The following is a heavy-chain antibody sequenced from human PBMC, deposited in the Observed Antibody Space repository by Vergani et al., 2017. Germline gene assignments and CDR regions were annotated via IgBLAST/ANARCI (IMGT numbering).Heavy chain of an antibody. J-gene: IGHJ1*01. CDR2: ISSNGGST. Sequence: EVQLVESGGGLVQPGGSLRLSCSASGFTFSSYAMHWVRQAPGKGLEYVSAISSNGGSTYYADSVKGRFTISRDNSKNTLYLQMSSLRAEDTAVYYCVKSAGVVVVAAYPYFQHWGQGTLVTVSS. CDR3: VKSAGVVVVAAYPYFQH. CDR1: GFTFSSYA. D-gene: IGHD2-15*01. V-gene: IGHV3-64D*06.